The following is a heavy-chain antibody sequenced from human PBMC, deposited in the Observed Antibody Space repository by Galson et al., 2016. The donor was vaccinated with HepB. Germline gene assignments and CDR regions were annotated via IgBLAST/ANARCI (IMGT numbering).Heavy chain of an antibody. D-gene: IGHD4-17*01. Sequence: SVKVSCKASGGTFSSYAISWVRQAPGQGLEWMGATIPIFGTANYAQQFQGRVTITADESTSTAYMELSSLRSEDTAVYYCARDYGDYEIFDYWGQGTLVTVAS. CDR3: ARDYGDYEIFDY. J-gene: IGHJ4*02. CDR1: GGTFSSYA. CDR2: TIPIFGTA. V-gene: IGHV1-69*13.